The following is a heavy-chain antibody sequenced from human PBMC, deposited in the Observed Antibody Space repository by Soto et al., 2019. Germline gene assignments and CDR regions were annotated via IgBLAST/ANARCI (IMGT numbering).Heavy chain of an antibody. CDR2: IIPIFGTA. CDR3: ASRNYYDSSGYYLNWFDP. CDR1: GGTYSRNN. Sequence: SVKVSCKASGGTYSRNNFKWVRQAPGRGLEWMGGIIPIFGTANYAQKFQGRVTITADESTSTAYMELSSLRSEDTAVYYCASRNYYDSSGYYLNWFDPWGQGTLVTVSS. D-gene: IGHD3-22*01. V-gene: IGHV1-69*13. J-gene: IGHJ5*02.